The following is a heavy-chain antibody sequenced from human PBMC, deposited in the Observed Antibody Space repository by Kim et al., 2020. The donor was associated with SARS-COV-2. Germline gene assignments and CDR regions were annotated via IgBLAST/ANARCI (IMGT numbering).Heavy chain of an antibody. J-gene: IGHJ5*02. CDR2: IYPGDSDT. CDR1: GYSFTSYW. CDR3: ARRSSSSWYWVPYNWFDP. V-gene: IGHV5-51*01. D-gene: IGHD6-13*01. Sequence: GESLKISCKGSGYSFTSYWIGWVRQMPGKGLEWMGIIYPGDSDTRYSPSFQGQVTISADKSISTAYLQWSSLKASDTAMYYCARRSSSSWYWVPYNWFDPWGQGTLVTVSS.